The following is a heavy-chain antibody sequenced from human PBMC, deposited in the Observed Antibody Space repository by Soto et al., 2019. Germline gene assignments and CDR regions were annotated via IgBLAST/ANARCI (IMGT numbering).Heavy chain of an antibody. CDR3: TTAEDSSSFAEPRPKKNYYYYYGMDV. CDR1: GFTFSNAL. CDR2: IKSKTDGGTT. V-gene: IGHV3-15*07. J-gene: IGHJ6*02. Sequence: PGGSLRLSCAASGFTFSNALMNWVRQAPGKGLEWVGRIKSKTDGGTTDYAAPVKGRFTISRDDSKNTLYLQMNSLKTEDTAVYYCTTAEDSSSFAEPRPKKNYYYYYGMDVWGQGTTVTVSS. D-gene: IGHD6-13*01.